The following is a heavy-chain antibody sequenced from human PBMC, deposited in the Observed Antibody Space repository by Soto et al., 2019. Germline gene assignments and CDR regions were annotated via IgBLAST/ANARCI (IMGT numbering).Heavy chain of an antibody. CDR1: GGSISSGPYY. D-gene: IGHD3-10*01. CDR2: IYYSGNT. J-gene: IGHJ4*02. V-gene: IGHV4-31*03. Sequence: VQLQESGPGLVKPSQTLSLTCSVSGGSISSGPYYWSWIRQHPGKGLEWIGYIYYSGNTHYSPPLKGRATISVDTSKNQFSLKLASVTAADTAVYYCATDYGSGSYYPDYWGQGTLVTVSS. CDR3: ATDYGSGSYYPDY.